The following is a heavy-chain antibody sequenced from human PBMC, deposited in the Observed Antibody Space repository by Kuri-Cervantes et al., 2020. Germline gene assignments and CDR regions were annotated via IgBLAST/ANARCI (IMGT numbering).Heavy chain of an antibody. Sequence: ASVKVSCKASGYTFTSYGISWVRQAPGQGLEWMGWISAYSGDTKYAQKFQGRVTMTTDTSTTTAYMELRSLTSDDTAVYYCARAVGYCSTISCYEGVWFDPWGQGTLVTVSS. V-gene: IGHV1-18*01. D-gene: IGHD2-2*01. CDR3: ARAVGYCSTISCYEGVWFDP. CDR2: ISAYSGDT. CDR1: GYTFTSYG. J-gene: IGHJ5*02.